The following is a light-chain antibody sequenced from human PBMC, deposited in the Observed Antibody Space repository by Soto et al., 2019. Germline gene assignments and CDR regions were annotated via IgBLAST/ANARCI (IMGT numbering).Light chain of an antibody. CDR2: DVS. CDR1: QSVSDS. V-gene: IGKV1-5*01. CDR3: QQYDYSRT. Sequence: DTQMTQSPSTLSASVGDTVTITCRASQSVSDSLAWYQVKPGEAPKLLIFDVSNLETGVPSRFSGSGSGTEFSLTIRGLQHDDFATYYCQQYDYSRTFGQGTKVEIK. J-gene: IGKJ1*01.